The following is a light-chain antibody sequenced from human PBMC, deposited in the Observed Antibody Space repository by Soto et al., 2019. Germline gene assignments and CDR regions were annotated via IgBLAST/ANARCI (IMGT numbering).Light chain of an antibody. CDR1: SSDVGGYKY. CDR2: VVN. J-gene: IGLJ1*01. V-gene: IGLV2-8*01. CDR3: SSYAGINNLGV. Sequence: QSVLTQPLSASGSPGQSVTISCTGTSSDVGGYKYVSWYQQHPGKAPKLMIFVVNKRPSGVPDRFSGSKSGNTASLTVSGLQAEDEADYYCSSYAGINNLGVFGTGTKLTVL.